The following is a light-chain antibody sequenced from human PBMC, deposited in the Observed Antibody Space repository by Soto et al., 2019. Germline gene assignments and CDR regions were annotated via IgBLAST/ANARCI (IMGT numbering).Light chain of an antibody. J-gene: IGKJ4*01. Sequence: EIVLTQSPATLSLSPGERATLSCRASQSVSSYLACYQQKPGQAPRLLIYDASNRANGIPPRFSGSGSGTEFTLYISSLVPEDLAVYYCQKRSTWPGLTFFGGTEEEIK. V-gene: IGKV3-11*01. CDR2: DAS. CDR1: QSVSSY. CDR3: QKRSTWPGLT.